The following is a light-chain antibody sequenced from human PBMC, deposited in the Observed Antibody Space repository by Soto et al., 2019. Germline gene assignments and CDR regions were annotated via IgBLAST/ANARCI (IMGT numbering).Light chain of an antibody. CDR2: DAS. J-gene: IGKJ4*01. CDR3: QHYGNYFT. CDR1: QSVSSTY. V-gene: IGKV3D-20*01. Sequence: EIVMTQSPATLSVSPGERATLSCGASQSVSSTYIAWYQQRPGLAPRLLIYDASFRASGVPDRFSGSGSGTDFTLTISRLEPEDFAVYYCQHYGNYFTFGGGTKV.